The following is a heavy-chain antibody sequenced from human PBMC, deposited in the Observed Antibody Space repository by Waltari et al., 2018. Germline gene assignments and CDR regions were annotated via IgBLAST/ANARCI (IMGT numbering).Heavy chain of an antibody. CDR2: IYTSGST. CDR1: GGSISSYY. V-gene: IGHV4-4*07. Sequence: QVQLQESGPGLVKPSETLSLTCTVSGGSISSYYWSWIRQPAGKGLEWIGRIYTSGSTKCNASVKSRVTMSGDTCKNQLSRKLSSVSAADTAVYYCGGRTSYFDYWGQGTLVTVSS. D-gene: IGHD3-3*01. J-gene: IGHJ4*02. CDR3: GGRTSYFDY.